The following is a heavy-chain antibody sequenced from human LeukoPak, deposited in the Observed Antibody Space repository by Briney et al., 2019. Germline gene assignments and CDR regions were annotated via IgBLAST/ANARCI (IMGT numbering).Heavy chain of an antibody. D-gene: IGHD6-19*01. CDR1: GGSISSYY. V-gene: IGHV4-59*12. J-gene: IGHJ4*02. CDR2: IYYSGNT. Sequence: SETLSLTCTVSGGSISSYYWSWIRQPPGKGLEWIGYIYYSGNTNCNPSLKSRVTISVDTSKNQFSLKLSSVTAADTAVYYCARASSYSSGWYLSDFDYWGQGTLVTVSS. CDR3: ARASSYSSGWYLSDFDY.